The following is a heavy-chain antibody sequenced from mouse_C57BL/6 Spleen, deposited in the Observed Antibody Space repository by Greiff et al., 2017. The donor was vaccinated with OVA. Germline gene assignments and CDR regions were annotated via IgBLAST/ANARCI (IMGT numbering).Heavy chain of an antibody. CDR2: ISNGGGST. V-gene: IGHV5-12*01. CDR1: GFTFSDYY. D-gene: IGHD1-1*01. Sequence: EVKLVESGGGLVQPGGSLKLSCAASGFTFSDYYMYWVRQTPEKRLEWVAYISNGGGSTYYPDTVKGRFTISRDNAKNTLYLQMSRLKSEDTAMYYCARGHYGSFFDYWGQGTTLTVSS. CDR3: ARGHYGSFFDY. J-gene: IGHJ2*01.